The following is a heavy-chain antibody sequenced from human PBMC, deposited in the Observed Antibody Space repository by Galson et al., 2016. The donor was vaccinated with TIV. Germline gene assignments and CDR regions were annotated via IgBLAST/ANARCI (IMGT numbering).Heavy chain of an antibody. CDR1: RFSFNTYW. CDR3: PRMLFDIVGAPAATPTGYFDP. J-gene: IGHJ5*02. D-gene: IGHD2-2*01. V-gene: IGHV3-7*01. Sequence: SLRLSRAASRFSFNTYWMSWLRQAPWKGLEWVASINQGGSEKEYVDSVKGRFTISRANAQTSLYLQMDSLRAEDTAVYYCPRMLFDIVGAPAATPTGYFDPWGQGTLVTVSS. CDR2: INQGGSEK.